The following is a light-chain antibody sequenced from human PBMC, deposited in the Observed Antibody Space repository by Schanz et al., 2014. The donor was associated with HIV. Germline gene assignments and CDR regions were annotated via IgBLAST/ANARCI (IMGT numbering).Light chain of an antibody. Sequence: QSALTQPASVSGPPGQSITISCTGSSSDVGGYNYVSWYQQHPDKAPKLMIYDVSDRPSGVSNRFSGSKSGNTASLTVSGLHAEDEADYYCNSHAGSNTFLFGGGTKLPVL. CDR3: NSHAGSNTFL. CDR2: DVS. J-gene: IGLJ2*01. V-gene: IGLV2-14*03. CDR1: SSDVGGYNY.